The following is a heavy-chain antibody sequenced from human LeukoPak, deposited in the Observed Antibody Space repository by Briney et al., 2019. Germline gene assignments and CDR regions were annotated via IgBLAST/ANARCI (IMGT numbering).Heavy chain of an antibody. J-gene: IGHJ4*02. CDR3: GRVVTTSED. CDR2: INSDGSST. CDR1: GFTFSSYW. V-gene: IGHV3-74*01. D-gene: IGHD1-14*01. Sequence: GGSLRLSCAAPGFTFSSYWMHWVCQAPGKGLVWVSRINSDGSSTDYADSVKGRFTISRDNAKNTLYLQMNSLRAEDTAIYYCGRVVTTSEDWGQGILVTVST.